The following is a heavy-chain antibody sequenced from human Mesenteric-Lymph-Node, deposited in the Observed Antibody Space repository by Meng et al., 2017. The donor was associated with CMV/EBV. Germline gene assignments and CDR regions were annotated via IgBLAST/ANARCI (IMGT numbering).Heavy chain of an antibody. J-gene: IGHJ5*01. V-gene: IGHV5-51*01. CDR3: ARRSRGYSYGNNFLDS. D-gene: IGHD5-18*01. CDR2: VYPADSDT. CDR1: GFSFTRHW. Sequence: GFSFTRHWIGWVRQRPGKGLEFMGFVYPADSDTRYSPSFEGQVTTSADKSVTTAYLQWSSLRASDTAIYYCARRSRGYSYGNNFLDSWGQGTLVTVSS.